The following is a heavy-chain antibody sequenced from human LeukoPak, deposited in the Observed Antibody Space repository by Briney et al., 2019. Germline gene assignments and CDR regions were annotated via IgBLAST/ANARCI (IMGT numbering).Heavy chain of an antibody. V-gene: IGHV3-30-3*01. CDR2: ISYDGSNK. D-gene: IGHD3-10*01. J-gene: IGHJ5*02. CDR3: ARGKDYCGSGTS. Sequence: GGSLRPSCAASGFTFSSYAMRWVRQAPGKGLEWVAVISYDGSNKYYADSVKGRFTISRDNSKNTLYLQMNSLRAEDTAVYYCARGKDYCGSGTSWGQGTQVTVSS. CDR1: GFTFSSYA.